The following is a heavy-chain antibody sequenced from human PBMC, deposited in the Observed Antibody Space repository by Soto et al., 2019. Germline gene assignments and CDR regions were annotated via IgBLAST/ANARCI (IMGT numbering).Heavy chain of an antibody. J-gene: IGHJ4*02. CDR2: ISSSSSTI. CDR3: ARANYYGSPGDFDY. Sequence: EVQLVESGGGLVQPGGSLXLSCAASGFXXXXYSMNWVRQAPGKGLEWVSYISSSSSTIYYADSVKGRFTISRDNAKNSLYLQMNSLRAEDTAVYYCARANYYGSPGDFDYWGQGTLVTVSS. D-gene: IGHD3-10*01. V-gene: IGHV3-48*01. CDR1: GFXXXXYS.